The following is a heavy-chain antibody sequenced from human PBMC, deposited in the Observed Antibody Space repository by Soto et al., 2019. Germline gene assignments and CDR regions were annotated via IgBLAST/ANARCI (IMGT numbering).Heavy chain of an antibody. V-gene: IGHV3-23*01. Sequence: EVQLLESGGGLVQPGGSLRLSCAASGFTFSSYAMSWVRQAPGKGLECVSAISGRGDSTYFADSVKGRFTISRDNSKNTLYLQMNSLRAEDTAVYYCAKEAPLDGLMGYWGQGTLLTVSS. CDR2: ISGRGDST. J-gene: IGHJ4*02. CDR3: AKEAPLDGLMGY. CDR1: GFTFSSYA.